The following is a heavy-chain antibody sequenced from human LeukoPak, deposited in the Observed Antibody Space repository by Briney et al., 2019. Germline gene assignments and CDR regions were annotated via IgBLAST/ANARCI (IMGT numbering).Heavy chain of an antibody. CDR1: GGSFSGYY. J-gene: IGHJ5*02. CDR3: ARDLQCSAGSCYLGWFDP. D-gene: IGHD2-15*01. V-gene: IGHV4-34*01. CDR2: INHSGST. Sequence: PSETLSLTCAVYGGSFSGYYWSWIRQPPGKGLEWIGEINHSGSTNYNPSLKSRVTISVDTSKNQFSLKLSSVTAADTAVYYCARDLQCSAGSCYLGWFDPWGQGTLVTVSS.